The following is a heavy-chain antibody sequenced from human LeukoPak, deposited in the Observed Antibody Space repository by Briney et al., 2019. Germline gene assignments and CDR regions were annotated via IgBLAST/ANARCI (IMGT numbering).Heavy chain of an antibody. CDR1: GFTFSSYW. J-gene: IGHJ3*02. CDR3: STGSGHAFDI. D-gene: IGHD3-10*01. CDR2: INSDGSST. Sequence: GGSLRPSCAASGFTFSSYWMHWVRQVPGKGLVWVSRINSDGSSTSYADSVKGRFTISRDNAKNTLYVQMNSLRAEDTAVYYCSTGSGHAFDIWGRGTMVTVSS. V-gene: IGHV3-74*01.